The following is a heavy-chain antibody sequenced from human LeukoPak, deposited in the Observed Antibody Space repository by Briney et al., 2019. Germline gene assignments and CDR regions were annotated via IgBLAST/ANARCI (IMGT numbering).Heavy chain of an antibody. J-gene: IGHJ4*02. CDR2: IKQDGSEK. CDR3: ARGRPPSFFDY. CDR1: GFTFSNYW. D-gene: IGHD3-16*02. Sequence: GGSLRLSCAASGFTFSNYWMSWVRQAPGKGLEWVANIKQDGSEKYYVDSVKGRFTISRDNAKNSLYLQMNSLRAEDTAVYYCARGRPPSFFDYWGQGTLVTVSS. V-gene: IGHV3-7*01.